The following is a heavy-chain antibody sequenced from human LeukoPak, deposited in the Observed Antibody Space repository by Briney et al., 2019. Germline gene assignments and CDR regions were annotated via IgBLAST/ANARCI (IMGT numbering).Heavy chain of an antibody. CDR3: AKDVVAVAGPPDY. Sequence: GSLRLSCAASGFTFSNYAMHWLRQTPGTGLEWVAVISYDGSKKWYADSVKGRFTISRDSSKNTVHLQMNSLGVEDTAVYYCAKDVVAVAGPPDYWGQGTLVTVSS. CDR1: GFTFSNYA. V-gene: IGHV3-30-3*01. D-gene: IGHD6-19*01. J-gene: IGHJ4*02. CDR2: ISYDGSKK.